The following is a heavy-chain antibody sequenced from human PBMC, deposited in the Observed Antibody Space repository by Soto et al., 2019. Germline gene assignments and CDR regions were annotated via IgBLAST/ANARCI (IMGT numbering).Heavy chain of an antibody. Sequence: EVQLVESGGGVLRPGGSLRLSCAASGFTFDDYGMSWARQAPGKGLEWVSGVNWNGGSTGYADSVKGRVTITRDNAKNAQSLQMISLRAEDTALYYCVRGGRVNFDCWGQGTQVTVSS. CDR2: VNWNGGST. V-gene: IGHV3-20*04. J-gene: IGHJ4*02. D-gene: IGHD3-16*01. CDR3: VRGGRVNFDC. CDR1: GFTFDDYG.